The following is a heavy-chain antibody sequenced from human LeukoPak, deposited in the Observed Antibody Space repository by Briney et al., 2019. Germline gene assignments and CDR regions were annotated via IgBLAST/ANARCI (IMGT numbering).Heavy chain of an antibody. CDR1: GGAFSSYV. Sequence: SVKVSCKASGGAFSSYVIIWVRQAPGQGLEWMGRIIPILGIANYAQKFQGRVTITADKSTSTAYMELSSLRSEDTAVYYCARAVHGGFLYYFDYWGQGTLVTVSS. D-gene: IGHD3-3*01. CDR2: IIPILGIA. V-gene: IGHV1-69*04. CDR3: ARAVHGGFLYYFDY. J-gene: IGHJ4*02.